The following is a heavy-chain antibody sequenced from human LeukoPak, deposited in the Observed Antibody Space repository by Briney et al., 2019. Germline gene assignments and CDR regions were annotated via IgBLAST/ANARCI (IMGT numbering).Heavy chain of an antibody. Sequence: GASVKVSCKASGYTFTSYYMHWVRQAPGQGLEWMGWINPNSGGTNYAQKFQGRVTMTRDTSIRTAYMEVSSLRSDDTAVYYCARGQQWLEAFDYWGLGTLVTVSS. V-gene: IGHV1-2*02. J-gene: IGHJ4*02. CDR1: GYTFTSYY. CDR2: INPNSGGT. CDR3: ARGQQWLEAFDY. D-gene: IGHD6-19*01.